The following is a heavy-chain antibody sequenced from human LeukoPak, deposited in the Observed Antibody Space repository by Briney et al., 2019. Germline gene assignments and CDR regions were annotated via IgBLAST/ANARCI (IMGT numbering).Heavy chain of an antibody. V-gene: IGHV3-30*03. D-gene: IGHD3-22*01. CDR3: ARCPESSGYYYELDS. J-gene: IGHJ4*02. CDR1: GFTFSLYG. Sequence: PGRSLRLSSAASGFTFSLYGIHWVRQAPRKGLEWVAVISYHGNNKYYADSVKGRFTISRDNSKNTLYLQMNSLRAEDTAVYYCARCPESSGYYYELDSWGQGTLVTVSS. CDR2: ISYHGNNK.